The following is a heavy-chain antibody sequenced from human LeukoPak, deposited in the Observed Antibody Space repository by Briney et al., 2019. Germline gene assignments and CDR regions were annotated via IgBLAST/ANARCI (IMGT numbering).Heavy chain of an antibody. Sequence: PSETLSLTCTVSGGSISSGDYYWSWIRQPPGKGLEWIGYIYYSGSTNYNPSLKSRVTILVDTSRNQFSLKLSSVTAADTAVYYCARQRYSSTCLDQWGQGTLVTVSS. D-gene: IGHD6-13*01. CDR3: ARQRYSSTCLDQ. J-gene: IGHJ5*02. V-gene: IGHV4-61*08. CDR1: GGSISSGDYY. CDR2: IYYSGST.